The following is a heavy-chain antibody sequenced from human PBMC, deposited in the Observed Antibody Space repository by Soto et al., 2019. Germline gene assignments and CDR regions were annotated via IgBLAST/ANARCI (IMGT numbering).Heavy chain of an antibody. Sequence: GASVKVSCKASGYTFTSYGISWVRQAPGQGLEWMGWISAYNGNTNYAQKLQGRVTMTTDTSTSTAYMELRSLRSDDTAVYYCARGGAKYYYDSSGYYWFDPWGQGTLVTVSS. V-gene: IGHV1-18*04. CDR1: GYTFTSYG. J-gene: IGHJ5*02. CDR2: ISAYNGNT. D-gene: IGHD3-22*01. CDR3: ARGGAKYYYDSSGYYWFDP.